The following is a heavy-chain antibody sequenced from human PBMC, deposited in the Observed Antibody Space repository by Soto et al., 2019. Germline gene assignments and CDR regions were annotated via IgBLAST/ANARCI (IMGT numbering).Heavy chain of an antibody. CDR1: GFKFSNYA. V-gene: IGHV3-23*01. CDR3: VKGSATSRPYYFDY. CDR2: IIGAGDDT. Sequence: GGSLRLSCAASGFKFSNYAMSWVRQAPGKGLEWVSAIIGAGDDTFHADSVKGRLTISRDNSKNTLFLQMNSLRDDDTALYYCVKGSATSRPYYFDYWGQGTLVTVSS. J-gene: IGHJ4*02.